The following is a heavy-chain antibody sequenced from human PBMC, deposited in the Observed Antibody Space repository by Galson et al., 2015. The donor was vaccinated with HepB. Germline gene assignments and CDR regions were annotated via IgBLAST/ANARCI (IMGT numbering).Heavy chain of an antibody. CDR2: ISYDGSNK. V-gene: IGHV3-30*18. CDR3: AKDGGSIGLYYYYYYMDV. Sequence: SLRLSCAASGFTFSSYGMHWVRQAPGKGLEWVAVISYDGSNKYYADSVKGRFTISRDNSKNTLYLQMNSLRAEDTAVYYCAKDGGSIGLYYYYYYMDVWGKGTTVTVSS. CDR1: GFTFSSYG. D-gene: IGHD3-10*01. J-gene: IGHJ6*03.